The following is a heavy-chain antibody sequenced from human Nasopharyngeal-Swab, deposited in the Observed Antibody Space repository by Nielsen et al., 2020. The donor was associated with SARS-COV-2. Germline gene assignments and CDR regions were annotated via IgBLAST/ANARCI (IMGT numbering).Heavy chain of an antibody. D-gene: IGHD7-27*01. CDR2: IRYDGSNK. Sequence: GGSLRLSCAAFGFTFSSYGMHWVRQAPGKGLEWVAFIRYDGSNKYYADSVKGRFTISRDNSKNTLYLQMNSLRAEDTAVYYCARNRVNWGSLLGAFDIWGQGTMVTVSS. V-gene: IGHV3-30*02. CDR1: GFTFSSYG. J-gene: IGHJ3*02. CDR3: ARNRVNWGSLLGAFDI.